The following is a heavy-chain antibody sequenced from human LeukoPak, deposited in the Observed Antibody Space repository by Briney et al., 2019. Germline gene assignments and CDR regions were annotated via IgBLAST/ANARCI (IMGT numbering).Heavy chain of an antibody. CDR3: ARGSRGGSFDP. Sequence: SETLSLTCTVSGGSISSGSYYWSWIRQPAGKGLEWIGRIYTSGRTNYNPSLKSRVTISVDTSKNQLSPKLSSVTAADTPVYYCARGSRGGSFDPWGQGTLVTVSS. CDR1: GGSISSGSYY. CDR2: IYTSGRT. D-gene: IGHD3-10*01. V-gene: IGHV4-61*02. J-gene: IGHJ5*02.